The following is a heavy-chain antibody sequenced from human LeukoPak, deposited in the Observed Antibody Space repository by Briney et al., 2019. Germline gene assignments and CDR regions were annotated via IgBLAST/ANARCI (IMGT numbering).Heavy chain of an antibody. D-gene: IGHD3-10*01. V-gene: IGHV3-15*01. CDR2: IKSKSDGGTT. J-gene: IGHJ3*01. CDR1: GFIFSNAW. CDR3: TFYTSGRFDF. Sequence: GKSLRLSCAASGFIFSNAWTRWVRQAPGKGLECVGRIKSKSDGGTTEYAAPVKGRFSISRDDSKNTLYLQMNSLKTDDTAVYYCTFYTSGRFDFWGQGTMVTVSS.